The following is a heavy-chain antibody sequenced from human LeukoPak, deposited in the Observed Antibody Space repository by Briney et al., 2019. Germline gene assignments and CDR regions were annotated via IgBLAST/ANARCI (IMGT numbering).Heavy chain of an antibody. CDR2: ISYDGSNK. CDR1: VFNFSTSG. Sequence: GGSLRLSCEASVFNFSTSGMHWVRQAPGKGLEWVAVISYDGSNKDYADSVKGRFTISRDNSKNTLSMQMNSLRAEDTALYYCAKDLGSGTSSYYYYGVDVWGQGTTVTVSS. D-gene: IGHD1-26*01. V-gene: IGHV3-30*18. J-gene: IGHJ6*02. CDR3: AKDLGSGTSSYYYYGVDV.